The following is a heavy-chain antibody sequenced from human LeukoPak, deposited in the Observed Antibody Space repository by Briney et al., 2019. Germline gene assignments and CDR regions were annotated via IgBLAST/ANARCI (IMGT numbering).Heavy chain of an antibody. D-gene: IGHD4-17*01. CDR2: INHSGST. V-gene: IGHV4-34*01. J-gene: IGHJ4*02. CDR1: GGSFSGYY. Sequence: SETLSLTCAVYGGSFSGYYWSWIRQPPGKGLEWIGEINHSGSTNYNPSLKSRVTISVDTSKNQFSLKLSSVTAADTAVYYCARGHKLRDVPSDYGDCLAFDYWGQGTLVTVSS. CDR3: ARGHKLRDVPSDYGDCLAFDY.